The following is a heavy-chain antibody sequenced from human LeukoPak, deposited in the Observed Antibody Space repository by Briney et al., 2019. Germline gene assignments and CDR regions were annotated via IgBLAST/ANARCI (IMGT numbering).Heavy chain of an antibody. D-gene: IGHD2-15*01. CDR2: IYSSGGTR. Sequence: GGSLRLSCAASGFTFSNYAMNWVRQAPGKGLEWVSVIYSSGGTRYYADSVKGRFTISRDNSKNTLYLQMNSLRAEDTAVYYCARDLVGFDYWGQGTLVTVSS. V-gene: IGHV3-23*03. J-gene: IGHJ4*02. CDR3: ARDLVGFDY. CDR1: GFTFSNYA.